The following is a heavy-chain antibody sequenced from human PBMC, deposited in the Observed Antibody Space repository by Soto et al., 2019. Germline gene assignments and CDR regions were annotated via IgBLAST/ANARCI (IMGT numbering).Heavy chain of an antibody. J-gene: IGHJ4*02. D-gene: IGHD6-19*01. CDR1: GFTFSDYW. V-gene: IGHV3-74*01. CDR3: ARDDSGPMMFEY. CDR2: IKGDGSNI. Sequence: EVQLVESGGGLVQPGGSLRLSCATSGFTFSDYWMHWVRQAPGKGLVWVSQIKGDGSNIKYADSVKGRFTISRDNAKSTLYLQMNSLRDEDTAVYYCARDDSGPMMFEYWGQGNPVTVSS.